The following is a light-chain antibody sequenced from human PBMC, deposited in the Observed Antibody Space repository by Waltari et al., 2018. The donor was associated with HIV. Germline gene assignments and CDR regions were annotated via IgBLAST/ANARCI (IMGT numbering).Light chain of an antibody. J-gene: IGLJ1*01. CDR3: SSYSSTTTLI. CDR1: STDVGSYNL. CDR2: EVT. V-gene: IGLV2-23*02. Sequence: QSALTQPASVSGSPGQSVTISCTGTSTDVGSYNLVSWYQQHPGEVPNLFIFEVTKRPSGSSDRFSGSKSGNTASLTISGLQPEDEGDYYCSSYSSTTTLIFGSETTVTVL.